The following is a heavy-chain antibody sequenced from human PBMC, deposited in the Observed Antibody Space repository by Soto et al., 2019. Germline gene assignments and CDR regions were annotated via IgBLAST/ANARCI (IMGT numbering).Heavy chain of an antibody. CDR2: INHSGST. V-gene: IGHV4-34*01. J-gene: IGHJ4*02. D-gene: IGHD1-7*01. CDR1: GGSFSGYY. CDR3: ARVYGITGTTLHSPLVYYFDY. Sequence: SETLSLTCAVYGGSFSGYYWSWIRQPPGKGLEWIGEINHSGSTNYNPSLKSRVTISVDTSKNQFSLKLSSVTAADTAVYYCARVYGITGTTLHSPLVYYFDYWGQGTLVTVSS.